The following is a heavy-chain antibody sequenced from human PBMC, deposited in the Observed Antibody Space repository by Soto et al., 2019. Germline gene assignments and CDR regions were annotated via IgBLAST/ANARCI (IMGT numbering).Heavy chain of an antibody. D-gene: IGHD3-10*01. CDR1: GYTFTSYG. CDR3: TRAYGAETFDF. J-gene: IGHJ5*01. CDR2: MTPNSGNT. V-gene: IGHV1-8*02. Sequence: GASVKVSCKASGYTFTSYGISWVRQAPGHGLEWMGWMTPNSGNTCYAQNFRGRVTMTQNTAIGTAYMELSSLRSDDTATYYCTRAYGAETFDFWGQGTRVTVSS.